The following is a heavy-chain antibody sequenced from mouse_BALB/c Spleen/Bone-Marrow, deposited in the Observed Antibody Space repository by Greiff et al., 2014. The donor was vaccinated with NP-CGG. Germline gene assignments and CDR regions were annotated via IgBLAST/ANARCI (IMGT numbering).Heavy chain of an antibody. CDR3: VRDYYGSSDY. V-gene: IGHV5-6-3*01. J-gene: IGHJ2*01. CDR1: GFTFSSYG. D-gene: IGHD1-1*01. Sequence: EVKLMESGGGLVQPGGSLKLSCAASGFTFSSYGMSWVRQTPDKRLELVATINSNGGSTYYPDSVKGRFTISRDNAKNTLYLQMSSLKSEDTAMYYCVRDYYGSSDYWGQGTTLTVSS. CDR2: INSNGGST.